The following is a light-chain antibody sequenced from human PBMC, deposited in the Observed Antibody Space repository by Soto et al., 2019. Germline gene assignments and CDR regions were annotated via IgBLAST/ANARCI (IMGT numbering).Light chain of an antibody. CDR1: QSVSSK. Sequence: EIVMTQSPATLSVSPGERATLSCRASQSVSSKLAWYQQKAGQAPRLLIYDVSTTATGIPARFSGSGSGTEFTLTISSLQSEDFAVYYCQQHSDWPLTFGQGTKVEIK. V-gene: IGKV3-15*01. J-gene: IGKJ1*01. CDR2: DVS. CDR3: QQHSDWPLT.